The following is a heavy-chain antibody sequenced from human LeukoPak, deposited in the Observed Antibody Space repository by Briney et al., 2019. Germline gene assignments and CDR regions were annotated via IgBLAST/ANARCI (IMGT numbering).Heavy chain of an antibody. D-gene: IGHD3-9*01. Sequence: PSETLSLTCTVSGGSISSYYWSWIRQPPGKGLEWIGYIYYSGSTNYNPSLKSRVTISVDTSKNQFSLKLSSVTAADTAVYYCARVGRYFDWLTLDYWGQGSLVTVSS. CDR3: ARVGRYFDWLTLDY. CDR1: GGSISSYY. CDR2: IYYSGST. V-gene: IGHV4-59*01. J-gene: IGHJ4*02.